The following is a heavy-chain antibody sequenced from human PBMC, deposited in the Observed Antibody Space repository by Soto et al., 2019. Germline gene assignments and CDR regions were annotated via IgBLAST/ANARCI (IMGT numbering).Heavy chain of an antibody. CDR1: GDSIISADYY. V-gene: IGHV4-30-4*01. CDR3: ARDLWVEPELYYYGMDV. J-gene: IGHJ6*02. CDR2: IFYSGTT. Sequence: PSETLSLTCTVSGDSIISADYYWIWIRQTPGKGLEWIGHIFYSGTTYYNPSLKSRLTISVDTSKNHFSLRLTSVTAADTAVYYCARDLWVEPELYYYGMDVRGQGTTVTVSS. D-gene: IGHD1-1*01.